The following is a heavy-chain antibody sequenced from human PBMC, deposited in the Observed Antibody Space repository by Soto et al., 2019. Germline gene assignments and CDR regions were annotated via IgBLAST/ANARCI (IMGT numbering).Heavy chain of an antibody. CDR1: GFTVSNNY. V-gene: IGHV3-53*01. CDR2: IYSSGST. J-gene: IGHJ6*02. CDR3: ARERWFSPLHYYYLLDV. D-gene: IGHD2-15*01. Sequence: GGSLRLSCAASGFTVSNNYMSWVRQAPGKGLEWVSIIYSSGSTYYADSVKGRFTISSDNGKNSLNPQMNNLRVEDTAVYYCARERWFSPLHYYYLLDVWGQGTTVTVSS.